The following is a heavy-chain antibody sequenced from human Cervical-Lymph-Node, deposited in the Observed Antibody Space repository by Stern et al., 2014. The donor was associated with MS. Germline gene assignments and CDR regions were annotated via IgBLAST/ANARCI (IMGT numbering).Heavy chain of an antibody. CDR2: ISSGSSTI. J-gene: IGHJ6*02. V-gene: IGHV3-48*01. CDR1: GFTFSSYS. CDR3: ARVDYGMDV. Sequence: VQLGQSGGGLVQPGGSLRLSCAASGFTFSSYSMNWVRQAPGKGLEWVSYISSGSSTIYYADSVKGRFTISRDNAKNSLYLRMSSLRAEDTAVYHCARVDYGMDVWGQGTTVTVSS.